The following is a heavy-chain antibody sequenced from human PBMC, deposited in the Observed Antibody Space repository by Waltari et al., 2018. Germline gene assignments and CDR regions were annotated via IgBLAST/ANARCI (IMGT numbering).Heavy chain of an antibody. CDR2: INKGGVT. V-gene: IGHV4-34*02. Sequence: QVQLKQWGAGTLKPSATLSLTCGVYGGSFSGYHWTGVPQAPGKGLEWIGEINKGGVTNYSPSLKSRVTISVDASKNQFSLFVRSVTAADTAVYYCARGGVPDYYGSGSPYRNWFDPWGQGTLVTVSS. D-gene: IGHD3-10*01. CDR1: GGSFSGYH. CDR3: ARGGVPDYYGSGSPYRNWFDP. J-gene: IGHJ5*02.